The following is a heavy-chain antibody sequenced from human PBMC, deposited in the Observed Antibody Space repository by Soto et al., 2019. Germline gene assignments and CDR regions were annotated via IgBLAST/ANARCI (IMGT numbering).Heavy chain of an antibody. D-gene: IGHD5-12*01. J-gene: IGHJ4*02. CDR1: GGSISSGGYY. CDR2: IYYSGST. V-gene: IGHV4-31*03. Sequence: SETLSLTCTVSGGSISSGGYYWSWIRQHPGKGLEWIGYIYYSGSTYYNPSLKSRVTISVDTSKNQFSLKLSSVTAADTAVYYCARSDIVATKGYDYWGQGTLVTVSS. CDR3: ARSDIVATKGYDY.